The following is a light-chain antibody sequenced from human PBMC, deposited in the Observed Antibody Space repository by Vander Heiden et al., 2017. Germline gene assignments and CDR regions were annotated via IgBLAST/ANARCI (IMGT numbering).Light chain of an antibody. Sequence: QSVLTQPPSVSGAPGQRVTISCTGGSSNIGTGYEVHWYQQLPGTAPKLLIYGQSNRPSGVPDRFSGSKSGTSASLAITGLQAEDEADYYCQSYDSSLSGYVFGTGTKVTVL. J-gene: IGLJ1*01. CDR1: SSNIGTGYE. V-gene: IGLV1-40*01. CDR3: QSYDSSLSGYV. CDR2: GQS.